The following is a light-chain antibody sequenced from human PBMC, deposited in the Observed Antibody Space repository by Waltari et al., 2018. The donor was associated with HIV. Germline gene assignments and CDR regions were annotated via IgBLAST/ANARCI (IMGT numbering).Light chain of an antibody. V-gene: IGKV4-1*01. CDR3: QQYYSTPPT. CDR1: QSVLYSSNNKKY. J-gene: IGKJ4*01. CDR2: WAS. Sequence: DIVMTQSPDSLAVSLGERATINCKSSQSVLYSSNNKKYVAWYQQKPGQPPKLLIYWASTRESGVPDRVSGSGSGTDFTLTISSLQAEDVAVYYCQQYYSTPPTFGGGTKVEIK.